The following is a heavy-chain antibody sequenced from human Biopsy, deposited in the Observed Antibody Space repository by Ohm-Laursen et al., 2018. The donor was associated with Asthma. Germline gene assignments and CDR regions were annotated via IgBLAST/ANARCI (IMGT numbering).Heavy chain of an antibody. CDR3: AKDTEGRYDFWSGLSYNYYGMDV. J-gene: IGHJ6*02. Sequence: SLRLSFAASGFTFSSYGMYWVRQAPGKGLEWVAVISYDGSNKYYADSVKGRFTISRDNSKNTLYLQMNSLRAEDTAVHYCAKDTEGRYDFWSGLSYNYYGMDVWGQGTTVTVSS. CDR1: GFTFSSYG. CDR2: ISYDGSNK. D-gene: IGHD3-3*01. V-gene: IGHV3-30*18.